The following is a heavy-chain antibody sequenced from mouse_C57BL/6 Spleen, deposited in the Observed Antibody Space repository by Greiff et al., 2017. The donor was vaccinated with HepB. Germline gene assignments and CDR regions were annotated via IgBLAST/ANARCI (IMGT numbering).Heavy chain of an antibody. D-gene: IGHD1-1*01. CDR2: ISDGGSYT. J-gene: IGHJ1*03. CDR3: ARDRYYGDWYFDV. V-gene: IGHV5-4*01. Sequence: EVQGVESGGGLVKPGGSLKLSCAASGFTFSSYAMSWVRQTPEKRLEWVATISDGGSYTYYPDNVKGRFTISRDNAKNNLYLQMSHLKSEDTAMYYCARDRYYGDWYFDVWGTGTTVTVSS. CDR1: GFTFSSYA.